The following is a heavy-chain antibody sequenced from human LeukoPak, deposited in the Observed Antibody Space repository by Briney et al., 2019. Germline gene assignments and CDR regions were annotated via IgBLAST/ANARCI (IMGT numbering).Heavy chain of an antibody. V-gene: IGHV3-7*01. D-gene: IGHD3-3*01. CDR3: ARLDFGVAGGDY. CDR2: IKQDGSEK. J-gene: IGHJ4*02. Sequence: GGSLRLSGEASGFTFSSYWMSWVRQAPGKGLEWVANIKQDGSEKYYVDSVKGRFTISRDNAKNSLYLKMNSLRAEDTAVYYCARLDFGVAGGDYWGQGTLVTVSS. CDR1: GFTFSSYW.